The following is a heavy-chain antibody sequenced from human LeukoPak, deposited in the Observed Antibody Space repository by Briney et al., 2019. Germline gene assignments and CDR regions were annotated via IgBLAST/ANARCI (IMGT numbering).Heavy chain of an antibody. D-gene: IGHD6-19*01. V-gene: IGHV3-23*01. Sequence: GGSLRLSCAASGFTFSSYAMSWVRQAPGKGLEWVSGISGSDGSTNYADSVKGRFTISRDNSKNTLYLQMNSLRAEDTAVYYCAKITVAATYYYYYYMDVWGKGTTVTVSS. CDR2: ISGSDGST. CDR3: AKITVAATYYYYYYMDV. CDR1: GFTFSSYA. J-gene: IGHJ6*03.